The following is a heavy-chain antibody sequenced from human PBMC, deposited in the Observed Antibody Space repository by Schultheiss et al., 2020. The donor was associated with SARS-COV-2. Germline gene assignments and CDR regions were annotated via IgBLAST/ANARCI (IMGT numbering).Heavy chain of an antibody. CDR2: IYSGGST. Sequence: GGSLRLSCAASGFTVSSNYMSWVRQAPGKGLEWVSVIYSGGSTYYADSVKGRFTISRDNSKNTLYLQMNSLRAEDTAVYYCARDKPLYCGGDCYSGLVYWGQGTLVTVSS. CDR3: ARDKPLYCGGDCYSGLVY. V-gene: IGHV3-66*01. D-gene: IGHD2-21*02. J-gene: IGHJ4*02. CDR1: GFTVSSNY.